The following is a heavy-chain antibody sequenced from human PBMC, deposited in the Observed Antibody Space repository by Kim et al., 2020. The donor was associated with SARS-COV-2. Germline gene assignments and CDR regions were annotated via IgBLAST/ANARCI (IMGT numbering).Heavy chain of an antibody. D-gene: IGHD5-18*01. J-gene: IGHJ4*02. CDR3: ARGNEIQLWFDY. V-gene: IGHV3-66*01. Sequence: YYADSVKGRFTISRDNSKNTLYLQMNSLRAEDTAVYYCARGNEIQLWFDYWGQGTLVTVSS.